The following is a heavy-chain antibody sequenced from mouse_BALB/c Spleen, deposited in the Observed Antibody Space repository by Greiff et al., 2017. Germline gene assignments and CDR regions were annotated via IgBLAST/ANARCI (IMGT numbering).Heavy chain of an antibody. CDR1: GYTFTSYW. CDR3: TRSLPLCAY. CDR2: IYPGSGST. V-gene: IGHV1S22*01. Sequence: LQQPGSELVRPGASVKLSCKASGYTFTSYWMHWVKQRPGQGLEWIGNIYPGSGSTNYDEKFKSKATLTVDTSSSTAYMQLSSLTSEDSAVYYCTRSLPLCAYWGQGTLVTVSA. J-gene: IGHJ3*01.